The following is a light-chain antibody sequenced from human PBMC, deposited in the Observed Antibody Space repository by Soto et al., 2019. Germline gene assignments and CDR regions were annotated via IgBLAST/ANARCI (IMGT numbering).Light chain of an antibody. J-gene: IGKJ1*01. V-gene: IGKV1-5*03. Sequence: DVQMTQSPSTLSASVGDRVTITCRASQSISSWLAWYQQKPGKAHKLLIYKASTLESGVQSNFSGSGSGTEFTLTIRSLQPEDFATYYCQQYNSYPWTFGQGTKVDIK. CDR1: QSISSW. CDR2: KAS. CDR3: QQYNSYPWT.